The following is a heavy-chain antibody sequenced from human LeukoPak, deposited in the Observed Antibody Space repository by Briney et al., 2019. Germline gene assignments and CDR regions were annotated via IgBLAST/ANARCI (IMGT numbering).Heavy chain of an antibody. CDR3: ARLSFGSNWPNWFDP. J-gene: IGHJ5*02. CDR1: GGSITSYY. Sequence: SETLSLTCTVSGGSITSYYWSWIRQPPGKGLEWIGYIYYSGSTNYNPSLKSRVTISVDTSKNQFSLNLSSATAADTAVYYCARLSFGSNWPNWFDPWGQGTLVTVSS. D-gene: IGHD6-13*01. CDR2: IYYSGST. V-gene: IGHV4-59*08.